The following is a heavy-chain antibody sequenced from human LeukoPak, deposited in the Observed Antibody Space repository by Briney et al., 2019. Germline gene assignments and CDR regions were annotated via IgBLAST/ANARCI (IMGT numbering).Heavy chain of an antibody. J-gene: IGHJ4*02. V-gene: IGHV3-23*01. Sequence: GRSLRLSCAASGFTFSSYAMSWVRQAPGKGLEWVSSIGGLGVDTYYADSVKSRFTISRDNSKNTLYLQMNSLRADDSALYYCARHPIEQWLAFDYWGQGTLVTVSS. CDR2: IGGLGVDT. CDR3: ARHPIEQWLAFDY. CDR1: GFTFSSYA. D-gene: IGHD6-19*01.